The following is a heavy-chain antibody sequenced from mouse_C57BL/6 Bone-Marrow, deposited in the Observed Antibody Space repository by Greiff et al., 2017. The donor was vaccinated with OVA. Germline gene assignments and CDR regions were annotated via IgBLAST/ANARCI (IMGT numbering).Heavy chain of an antibody. J-gene: IGHJ1*03. CDR1: GYTFTSYW. V-gene: IGHV1-53*01. D-gene: IGHD1-3*01. CDR2: INPSNGGT. Sequence: QVQLQHPGTELVKPGASVKLSCKASGYTFTSYWMHWVKQRPGQGLEWIGNINPSNGGTNYNEKFKSKATLTVDKSSSTAYMQLSSLTSEDSAVYYCARSAGSSSYWYFDVWGTGTTVTVSS. CDR3: ARSAGSSSYWYFDV.